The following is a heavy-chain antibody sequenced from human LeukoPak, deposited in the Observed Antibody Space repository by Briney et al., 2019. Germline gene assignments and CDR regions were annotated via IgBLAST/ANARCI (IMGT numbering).Heavy chain of an antibody. CDR2: IIPIFGTA. D-gene: IGHD3/OR15-3a*01. Sequence: PGASVKVSCTASGGTFSSYAISWVRQAPGQGLEWAGGIIPIFGTANYAQKFQGRVTITADESTSTAYMELSSLRSEDTAVYYCASGGMMTLDWFGFQYYFDYWGQGTLVTVSS. CDR3: ASGGMMTLDWFGFQYYFDY. J-gene: IGHJ4*02. V-gene: IGHV1-69*13. CDR1: GGTFSSYA.